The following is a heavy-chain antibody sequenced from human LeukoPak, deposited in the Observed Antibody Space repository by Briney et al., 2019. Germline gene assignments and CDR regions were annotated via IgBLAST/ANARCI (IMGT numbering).Heavy chain of an antibody. V-gene: IGHV4-59*01. CDR2: INYSGST. D-gene: IGHD3-10*01. CDR1: GCSISSYY. J-gene: IGHJ5*02. Sequence: SETLSLTCTVSGCSISSYYWSWIRQPPGKGLEWIGYINYSGSTNYNPSLKSRVTISVDTSKNQFSLKLSSVTAADTAVYYCARETSYYGSGSYYRVNWFDPWGQGTLVTVSS. CDR3: ARETSYYGSGSYYRVNWFDP.